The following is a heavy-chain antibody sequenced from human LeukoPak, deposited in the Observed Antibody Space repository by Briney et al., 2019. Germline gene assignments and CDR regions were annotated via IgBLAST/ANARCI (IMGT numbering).Heavy chain of an antibody. Sequence: GGSLRLSCAASGFTFSSYAMSWVRQAPGKGLEWVSAISGSGGGTYYADSVKGRFTISRDNSKNTLYLQMNSLRAEDTAVYYCAKDTSVLPTLFDYWGQGTLVTVSS. CDR2: ISGSGGGT. CDR3: AKDTSVLPTLFDY. D-gene: IGHD2-15*01. V-gene: IGHV3-23*01. CDR1: GFTFSSYA. J-gene: IGHJ4*02.